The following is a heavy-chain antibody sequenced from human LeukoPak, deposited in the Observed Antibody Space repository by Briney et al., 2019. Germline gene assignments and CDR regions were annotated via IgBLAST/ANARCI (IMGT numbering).Heavy chain of an antibody. Sequence: GASVKVSCKASGYTFTGYFIHWVRQAPGQGLEWMGWISPNSGGTNYAQKFQGRVTMTRGTSISTAYMELSRLRSDDTAVYYCARDCYGALDYWGQGTLVTVSS. V-gene: IGHV1-2*02. CDR2: ISPNSGGT. CDR1: GYTFTGYF. D-gene: IGHD2-15*01. CDR3: ARDCYGALDY. J-gene: IGHJ4*02.